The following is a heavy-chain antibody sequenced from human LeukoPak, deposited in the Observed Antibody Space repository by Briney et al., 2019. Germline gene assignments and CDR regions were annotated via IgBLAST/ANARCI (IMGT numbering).Heavy chain of an antibody. J-gene: IGHJ4*02. Sequence: PGGSLRLSCAASGFTLSNYGMHWVRQAPGKGLEWMAVISYDGTNKYYADSVKGRFTISRDNSKNTLYLQMNSLRAEDTAVYYCAKDLNYDFWSGLGNWGQGTLVTVSS. CDR1: GFTLSNYG. V-gene: IGHV3-30*18. CDR3: AKDLNYDFWSGLGN. CDR2: ISYDGTNK. D-gene: IGHD3-3*01.